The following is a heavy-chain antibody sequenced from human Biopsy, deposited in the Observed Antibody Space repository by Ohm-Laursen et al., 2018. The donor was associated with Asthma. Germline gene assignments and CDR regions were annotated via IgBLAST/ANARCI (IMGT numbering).Heavy chain of an antibody. CDR3: ARDAPTGGYIGY. V-gene: IGHV3-21*01. D-gene: IGHD7-27*01. Sequence: SLRLSCTASGSTFSGYTMNWVRQAPGKGLEWVSSITSSSSYIFYADSVKGRFTISRDNPRNSLYLQMNSLRAEDTAVYYCARDAPTGGYIGYWGLGTLVTVSS. CDR1: GSTFSGYT. CDR2: ITSSSSYI. J-gene: IGHJ4*02.